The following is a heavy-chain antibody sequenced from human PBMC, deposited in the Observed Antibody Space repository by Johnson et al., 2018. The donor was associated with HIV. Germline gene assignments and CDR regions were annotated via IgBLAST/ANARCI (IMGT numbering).Heavy chain of an antibody. V-gene: IGHV3-13*01. CDR3: ARAVAGTLFDI. J-gene: IGHJ3*02. Sequence: VQLVESGGGLVQAGGSLRLSCGASGFTFSNYDMHWVRQATGKGLEWVSGNGTSGDTYYPGSVKGRFTISRETAKISLYLQMNSLRVGDTAVYYCARAVAGTLFDIWGQGTMVTVSS. D-gene: IGHD6-19*01. CDR1: GFTFSNYD. CDR2: NGTSGDT.